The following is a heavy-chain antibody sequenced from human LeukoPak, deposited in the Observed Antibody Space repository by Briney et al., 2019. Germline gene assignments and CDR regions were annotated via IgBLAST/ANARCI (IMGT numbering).Heavy chain of an antibody. J-gene: IGHJ4*02. V-gene: IGHV4-59*01. D-gene: IGHD6-19*01. CDR2: IYYSGST. CDR3: ARGFPSGKQWLTN. Sequence: SETLSLTCTVSGGFITSYYWSWIRQPPGKGLEWIGYIYYSGSTNYNPSLQSRVTISIDTSKNQFSLKLRSVTAADTAVYYCARGFPSGKQWLTNWGQGTLVTVSS. CDR1: GGFITSYY.